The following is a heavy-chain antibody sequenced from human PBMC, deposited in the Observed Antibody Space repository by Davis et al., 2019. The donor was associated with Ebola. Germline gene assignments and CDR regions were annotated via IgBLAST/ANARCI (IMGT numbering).Heavy chain of an antibody. J-gene: IGHJ5*02. Sequence: PGGSLRLSCPLPGGSISSYYWSWIRQPPGKGLEWIGSIYYSGITNYNPSLKSRVTISVDTSKNQFSLKLSSVTAADTAVYYCARVLFDDIAARSNWFDPWGQGTLVTVSS. CDR3: ARVLFDDIAARSNWFDP. D-gene: IGHD6-6*01. V-gene: IGHV4-59*01. CDR2: IYYSGIT. CDR1: GGSISSYY.